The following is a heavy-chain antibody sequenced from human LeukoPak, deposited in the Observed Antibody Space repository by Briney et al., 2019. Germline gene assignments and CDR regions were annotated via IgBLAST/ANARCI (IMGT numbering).Heavy chain of an antibody. D-gene: IGHD4-17*01. V-gene: IGHV4-39*07. J-gene: IGHJ4*02. Sequence: SETLSLTCTVSGGSIITTNYYWSWIRQPPGKGLEWIGEINHSGSTNYNPSLKSRVTISVDTSKKQFSLKLSSVTAADTAVYYCASLRILDDYGDYSYWGQGTLVTVSS. CDR1: GGSIITTNYY. CDR3: ASLRILDDYGDYSY. CDR2: INHSGST.